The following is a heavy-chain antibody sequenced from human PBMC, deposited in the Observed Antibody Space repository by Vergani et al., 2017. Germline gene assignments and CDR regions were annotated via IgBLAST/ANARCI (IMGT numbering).Heavy chain of an antibody. CDR3: ARDGYCSSTICYKDGMDV. CDR1: GFTFSSYS. J-gene: IGHJ6*02. D-gene: IGHD2-2*02. Sequence: EVQLVESGGGLVKPGGSLRLSCAASGFTFSSYSMNWVRQAPGKGLEWVSSISSSSSYIYYADSVKGRFTISRDNAKNSLYLQMNSLRAEDTAVYYCARDGYCSSTICYKDGMDVWGQGTTVTVSS. V-gene: IGHV3-21*01. CDR2: ISSSSSYI.